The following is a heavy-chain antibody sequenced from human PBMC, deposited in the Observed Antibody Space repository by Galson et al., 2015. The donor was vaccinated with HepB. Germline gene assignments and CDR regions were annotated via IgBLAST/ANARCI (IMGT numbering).Heavy chain of an antibody. V-gene: IGHV6-1*01. CDR3: ARYCSSTSCYHYYYYGMDV. Sequence: CAISEDSVSSNSAAWNWIRQSPSRGLEWLGRTYYRSKWYNDYAVSVKSRITINPDTSKNQFSLQLNSVTPEDTAVYYCARYCSSTSCYHYYYYGMDVWGQGTTVTVSS. D-gene: IGHD2-2*01. J-gene: IGHJ6*02. CDR2: TYYRSKWYN. CDR1: EDSVSSNSAA.